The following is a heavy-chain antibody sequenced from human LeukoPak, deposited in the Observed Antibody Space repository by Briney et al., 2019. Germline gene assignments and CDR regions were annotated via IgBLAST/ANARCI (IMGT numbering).Heavy chain of an antibody. D-gene: IGHD6-19*01. J-gene: IGHJ5*02. CDR2: INSDGSST. V-gene: IGHV3-74*01. CDR3: ARSRGVAGTSEFDP. CDR1: GFTFSSYW. Sequence: GGSLRLSCAASGFTFSSYWMHWVRQAPGKGLVWVSRINSDGSSTDYADSVKGRFTISRDNAKNTLYLQMNSPRAEDTAVYSCARSRGVAGTSEFDPWGQGTLVTVSS.